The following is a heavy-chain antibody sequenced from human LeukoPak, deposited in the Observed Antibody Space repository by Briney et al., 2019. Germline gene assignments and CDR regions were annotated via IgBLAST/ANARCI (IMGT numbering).Heavy chain of an antibody. CDR1: GFTFSNAW. J-gene: IGHJ4*02. V-gene: IGHV3-15*01. CDR3: TTGDYDILTGYLSFDY. D-gene: IGHD3-9*01. CDR2: IKRKTDGGTT. Sequence: GGSLRLSCAASGFTFSNAWMSWVRQAPGKGLEWVGRIKRKTDGGTTDYAAPVKGRFTISRDDSKNTLYLQMNSLKTEDTAVYYCTTGDYDILTGYLSFDYWGQGALVTVSS.